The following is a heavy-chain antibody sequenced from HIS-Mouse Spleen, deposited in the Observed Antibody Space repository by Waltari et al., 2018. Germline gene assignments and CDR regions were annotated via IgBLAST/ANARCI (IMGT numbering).Heavy chain of an antibody. CDR1: GYTFPRYD. J-gene: IGHJ4*02. CDR2: MNPNSGNT. D-gene: IGHD3-3*01. CDR3: ARVYYDFWSGYYY. Sequence: QVQLVQSGAEVKKPGASVKASCKASGYTFPRYDINGVRQATGQGLEWMGWMNPNSGNTGYAQKFQGRVTMTRNTSISTAYMELSSLRSEDTAVYYCARVYYDFWSGYYYWGQGTLVTVSS. V-gene: IGHV1-8*01.